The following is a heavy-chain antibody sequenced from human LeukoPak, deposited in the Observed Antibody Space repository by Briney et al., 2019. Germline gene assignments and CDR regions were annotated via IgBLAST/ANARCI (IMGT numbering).Heavy chain of an antibody. Sequence: PSETLSLTCTVSGGSISSSSYYWGWIRQHPGKGLEWIGYIYYSGSTYYNPSLKSRVTISVDTSKNQFSLKLSSVTAADTAVYYCARNQGYSSSWDDAFDIWGQGTMVTVSS. CDR2: IYYSGST. CDR1: GGSISSSSYY. J-gene: IGHJ3*02. CDR3: ARNQGYSSSWDDAFDI. V-gene: IGHV4-31*03. D-gene: IGHD6-13*01.